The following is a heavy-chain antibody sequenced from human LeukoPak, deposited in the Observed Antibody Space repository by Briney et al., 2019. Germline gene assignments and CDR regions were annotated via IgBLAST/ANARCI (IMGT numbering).Heavy chain of an antibody. J-gene: IGHJ3*01. V-gene: IGHV3-11*04. Sequence: GGSLRLSWAAAGFTFSDYFMSWIRQAPGKGLEWVSYITNSDSSVYYADSVQGRFTISRDNAKNSLYLQMNSLRAEDTAVYYCARRLPIAGGSSHAFNVWGQGAMVTVSS. CDR2: ITNSDSSV. CDR3: ARRLPIAGGSSHAFNV. D-gene: IGHD2-21*01. CDR1: GFTFSDYF.